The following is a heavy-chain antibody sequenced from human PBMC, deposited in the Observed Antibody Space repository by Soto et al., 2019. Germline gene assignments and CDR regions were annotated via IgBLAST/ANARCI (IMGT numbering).Heavy chain of an antibody. V-gene: IGHV4-31*03. J-gene: IGHJ5*02. D-gene: IGHD6-13*01. Sequence: SETLSLTCTVSGGSISSGGYYWSWIRQHPGKGPEWIGYIYYSGSTYYNPSLKSRVTISVDTSKNQFSLKLSSVTAADTAVYYCARGLRIAAAGTPGPWFDPWGQGTLVTVSS. CDR2: IYYSGST. CDR1: GGSISSGGYY. CDR3: ARGLRIAAAGTPGPWFDP.